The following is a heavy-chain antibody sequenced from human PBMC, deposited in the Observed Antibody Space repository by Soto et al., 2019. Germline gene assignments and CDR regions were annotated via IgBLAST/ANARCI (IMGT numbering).Heavy chain of an antibody. D-gene: IGHD2-15*01. J-gene: IGHJ6*03. V-gene: IGHV3-64*01. CDR1: GFTFSSYA. Sequence: GGSLRLSCAASGFTFSSYAMHWVRQAPGKGLEYVSAISSNGGSTYYANSVKGRFTISRDNSKNTLYLQMGSLRAEDMAVYYCARGAAAPSQGCSGGSCYMAVWGKGTTVTVSS. CDR3: ARGAAAPSQGCSGGSCYMAV. CDR2: ISSNGGST.